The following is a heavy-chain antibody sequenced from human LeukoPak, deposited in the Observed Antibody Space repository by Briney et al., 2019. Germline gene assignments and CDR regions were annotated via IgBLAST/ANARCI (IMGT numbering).Heavy chain of an antibody. CDR2: MQYDGSDK. V-gene: IGHV3-30*02. Sequence: PGGSLRLSCAASGFTFSNYGIHWVRQAPGKGLEWVTFMQYDGSDKFYADSVKGRFTISRDDAKNSLYLQMNSLRVEDTAVYYCARDQAGEERDYWGQGTLVTVSS. CDR1: GFTFSNYG. J-gene: IGHJ4*02. D-gene: IGHD7-27*01. CDR3: ARDQAGEERDY.